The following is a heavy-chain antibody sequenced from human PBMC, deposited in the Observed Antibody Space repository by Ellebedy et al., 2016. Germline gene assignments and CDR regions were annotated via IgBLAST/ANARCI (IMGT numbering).Heavy chain of an antibody. CDR1: GGSISSSSYY. Sequence: SETLSLXXTVSGGSISSSSYYWGWIRQPPGKGLEWIGSIYYSGSTYYNPSLKSRVTISVDTSKNQFSLKLSSVTAADTAVYYCARAHYLVVADVDYWGQGTLVTVSS. D-gene: IGHD3-22*01. J-gene: IGHJ4*02. CDR3: ARAHYLVVADVDY. V-gene: IGHV4-39*01. CDR2: IYYSGST.